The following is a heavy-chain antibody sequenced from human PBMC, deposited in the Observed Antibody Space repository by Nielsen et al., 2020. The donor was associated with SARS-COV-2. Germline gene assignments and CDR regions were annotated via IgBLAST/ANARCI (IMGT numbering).Heavy chain of an antibody. V-gene: IGHV3-7*03. J-gene: IGHJ6*02. D-gene: IGHD2-15*01. CDR1: GFTFSSYW. CDR3: ARDSVAATGQIYFYGFDV. Sequence: GGSLRLSCAASGFTFSSYWMSWVRQAPGKGLEWAANIKEDGSEKYYVDSVKGRFSISRDNAKNSLYLQMNSLRVEDTAVYYCARDSVAATGQIYFYGFDVWGQGTTVTVSS. CDR2: IKEDGSEK.